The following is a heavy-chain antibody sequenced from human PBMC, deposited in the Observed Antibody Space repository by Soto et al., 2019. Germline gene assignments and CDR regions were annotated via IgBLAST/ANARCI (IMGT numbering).Heavy chain of an antibody. CDR2: IWYDGSNK. V-gene: IGHV3-33*08. Sequence: GGSLRLSCAASGFTFGNYWMTWVRQAPGKGLEWVAVIWYDGSNKYYADSVKGRFTISRDNSKNTLYLQMNSLRAEDTAVYYCARVPPYDDAFDIWGQGTMVTVSS. CDR3: ARVPPYDDAFDI. CDR1: GFTFGNYW. D-gene: IGHD3-22*01. J-gene: IGHJ3*02.